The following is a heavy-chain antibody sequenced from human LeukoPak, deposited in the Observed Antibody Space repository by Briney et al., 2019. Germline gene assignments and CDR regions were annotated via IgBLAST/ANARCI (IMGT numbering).Heavy chain of an antibody. CDR2: IYYSGST. CDR3: ARLLPGFGYDSSGFNFDY. J-gene: IGHJ4*02. Sequence: SETLSLTCAVYGGSFSGYYWSWIRQPPGKGLEWIGYIYYSGSTNYNPSLKSRVTISVDTSKNQFSLKLSSVAAADTAVYYCARLLPGFGYDSSGFNFDYWGQGTLVTVSS. D-gene: IGHD3-22*01. CDR1: GGSFSGYY. V-gene: IGHV4-59*08.